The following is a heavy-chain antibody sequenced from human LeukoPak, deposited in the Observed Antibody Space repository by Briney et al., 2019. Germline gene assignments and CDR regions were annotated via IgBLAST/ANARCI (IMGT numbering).Heavy chain of an antibody. J-gene: IGHJ4*02. V-gene: IGHV3-53*01. CDR3: AREPWFGATKLIDY. CDR2: IYSRGTT. D-gene: IGHD3-10*01. Sequence: GGSLRLSCAATGFAVSNTYMTWVRQAPGKGLEWISTIYSRGTTYYADSVKGRFTISRDTSTNTIYLQMIRLRTEDTALYYCAREPWFGATKLIDYWGQGTLVTVSS. CDR1: GFAVSNTY.